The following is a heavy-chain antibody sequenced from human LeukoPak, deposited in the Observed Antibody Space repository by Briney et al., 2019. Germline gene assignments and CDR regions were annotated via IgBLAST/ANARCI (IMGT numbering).Heavy chain of an antibody. J-gene: IGHJ3*02. CDR3: AKASVTTVIRGAFDI. V-gene: IGHV3-23*01. CDR2: ISGSGDST. D-gene: IGHD4-17*01. Sequence: GGSLRLSCAASGFTFSSYAMSWVRQAPGKGLEWVSAISGSGDSTYYADSVKGRFTISRDNSRNTLYLQMNSLRAEDTAVYYCAKASVTTVIRGAFDIWGQGTMVTVSS. CDR1: GFTFSSYA.